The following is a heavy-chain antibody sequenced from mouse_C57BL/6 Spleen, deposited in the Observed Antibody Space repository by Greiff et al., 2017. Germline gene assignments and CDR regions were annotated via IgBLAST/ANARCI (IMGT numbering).Heavy chain of an antibody. V-gene: IGHV1-53*01. Sequence: VQLQQPGTELVKPGASVKLSCKASGYTFTSYWMPWVKQRPGQGLEWIGNINPSNGGTNYNEKFKSKATLTVDKSSSTAYMQLSSLTSEDSAVYCCGRGIYYDYALAGWGQGALVTVSA. CDR1: GYTFTSYW. CDR2: INPSNGGT. CDR3: GRGIYYDYALAG. D-gene: IGHD2-4*01. J-gene: IGHJ3*01.